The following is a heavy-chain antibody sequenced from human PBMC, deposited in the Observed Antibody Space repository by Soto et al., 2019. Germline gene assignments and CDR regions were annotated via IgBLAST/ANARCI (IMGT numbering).Heavy chain of an antibody. CDR2: ISGSGGST. CDR3: AKFGTKRPNYYYYGMDV. Sequence: GGSLRLSCAASGFTFSSYAMSWVRQAPGKGLEWVSAISGSGGSTYYADSVKGRFTISRDNSKNTLYLQMNSLRAEDTAVYYCAKFGTKRPNYYYYGMDVWGQGTTVTVSS. J-gene: IGHJ6*02. V-gene: IGHV3-23*01. CDR1: GFTFSSYA. D-gene: IGHD3-10*01.